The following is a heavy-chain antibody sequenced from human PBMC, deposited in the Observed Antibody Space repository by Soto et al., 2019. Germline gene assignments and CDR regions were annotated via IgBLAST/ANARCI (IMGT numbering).Heavy chain of an antibody. J-gene: IGHJ4*02. CDR3: ARRYGYSFDY. CDR1: GDSISGHY. Sequence: SDTLSLTCIVSGDSISGHYWSWIRQPPGKGLEWIGYIYYSGSTNYNPSPKSRVTISVDTSKNQFSLKLSSVTAADTAVYYCARRYGYSFDYWGQGTLVTVSS. CDR2: IYYSGST. V-gene: IGHV4-59*08. D-gene: IGHD1-1*01.